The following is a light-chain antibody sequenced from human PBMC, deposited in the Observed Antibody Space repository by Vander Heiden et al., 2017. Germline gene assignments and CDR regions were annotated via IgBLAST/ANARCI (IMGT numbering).Light chain of an antibody. CDR2: GAS. J-gene: IGKJ2*02. Sequence: EIVMTQSPATLSVSPGERATLSCRASQSVSSNLAWYQQKPGQAPRLLIYGASTRATGIPARFSGSGYGTEFTLTISSRQSEDFAVYYCQQDYKWPPCTFGQGTKMEIK. CDR1: QSVSSN. CDR3: QQDYKWPPCT. V-gene: IGKV3-15*01.